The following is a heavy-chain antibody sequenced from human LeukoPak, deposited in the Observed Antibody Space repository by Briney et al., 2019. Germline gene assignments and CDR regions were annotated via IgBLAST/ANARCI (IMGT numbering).Heavy chain of an antibody. CDR2: IKEDGSEE. D-gene: IGHD6-6*01. J-gene: IGHJ5*02. V-gene: IGHV3-7*03. CDR3: ARMGPEYTSPRWFDP. Sequence: GGSLRLSCAASGFTFSRNWMSWVRQAPGKRLERVAHIKEDGSEEYYAESVKGRFTISRDKAKNTVFLQMDSLRGEDTAMYFCARMGPEYTSPRWFDPWGQGTLDTVS. CDR1: GFTFSRNW.